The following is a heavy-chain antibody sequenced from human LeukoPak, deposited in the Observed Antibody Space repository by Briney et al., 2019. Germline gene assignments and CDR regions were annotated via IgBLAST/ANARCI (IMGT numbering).Heavy chain of an antibody. J-gene: IGHJ6*02. Sequence: GGSLRLSCAASGVTFSSYDMHWVRQATGKGLEWVSAIGTAGDTYYPGSVKGRFTISRENDKNSLYLQMNSLRAGDTAVYYCARGLRSGIAVAGSGMDVWGQGTTVTVSS. CDR2: IGTAGDT. CDR1: GVTFSSYD. CDR3: ARGLRSGIAVAGSGMDV. V-gene: IGHV3-13*01. D-gene: IGHD6-19*01.